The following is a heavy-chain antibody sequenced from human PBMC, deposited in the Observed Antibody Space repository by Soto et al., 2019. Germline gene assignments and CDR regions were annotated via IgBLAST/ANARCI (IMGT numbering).Heavy chain of an antibody. V-gene: IGHV5-51*01. Sequence: PGESLKISCKGSGYSFTSYWIGWVRQMPGKGLEWMGIIYPGDSDTRYSPSFQGKVTISADKSISTAYLQWSSLKASDTAMYYCARQANNRWPHPYYGMDVWGQGTTVTVSS. CDR2: IYPGDSDT. D-gene: IGHD1-1*01. CDR3: ARQANNRWPHPYYGMDV. CDR1: GYSFTSYW. J-gene: IGHJ6*02.